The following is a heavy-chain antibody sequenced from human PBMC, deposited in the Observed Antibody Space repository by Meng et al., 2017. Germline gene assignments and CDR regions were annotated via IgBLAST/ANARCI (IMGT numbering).Heavy chain of an antibody. V-gene: IGHV1-69*06. CDR3: ARGLSTTYWYFDL. D-gene: IGHD2/OR15-2a*01. CDR2: IIPIFGTA. J-gene: IGHJ2*01. Sequence: VHLGQSWAVVRKPGSAGKVSCKAFGGTFSSDAIGWVRQSPGQGLDWMGGIIPIFGTANYAQKFQGRVTITADKSTSTAYMELSSLRSEDTAVYYCARGLSTTYWYFDLWGRGTLVTVSS. CDR1: GGTFSSDA.